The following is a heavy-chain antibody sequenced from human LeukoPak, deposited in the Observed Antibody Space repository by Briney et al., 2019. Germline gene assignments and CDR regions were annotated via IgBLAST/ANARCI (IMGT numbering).Heavy chain of an antibody. D-gene: IGHD7-27*01. CDR3: ARGTGGAYYYYYMDV. V-gene: IGHV1-8*01. Sequence: ASVKVSCKASGYTFTSYDINWVRQATGQGLEWMGCMNPNSGNTGYAQKFQGRVTMTRNTSISTAYMELSSLRSEDTAVYYCARGTGGAYYYYYMDVWGKGTTVTVSS. CDR2: MNPNSGNT. CDR1: GYTFTSYD. J-gene: IGHJ6*03.